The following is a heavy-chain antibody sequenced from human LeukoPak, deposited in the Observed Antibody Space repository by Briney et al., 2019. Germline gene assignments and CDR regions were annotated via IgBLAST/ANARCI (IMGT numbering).Heavy chain of an antibody. J-gene: IGHJ4*02. V-gene: IGHV3-21*01. CDR2: ISSSSYI. CDR3: ARDSSAPSEFDY. CDR1: GFTFSSYS. Sequence: GGSLRLSCAASGFTFSSYSMNWVRQAPGKGLEWVSSISSSSYIYYADSVKGRFTISRDNAKNSLYLQMNSLRAEGTAVYYCARDSSAPSEFDYWGQGTLVTVSS. D-gene: IGHD6-19*01.